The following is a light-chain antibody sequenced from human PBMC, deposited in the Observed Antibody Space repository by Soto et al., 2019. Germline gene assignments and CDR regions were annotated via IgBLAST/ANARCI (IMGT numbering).Light chain of an antibody. CDR2: EVS. CDR1: SSDVGGHDY. Sequence: QSVLTQPAPVSGSPGQSITISCNGTSSDVGGHDYVSWYQQHPGKAPKLTIFEVSNRPSGVSNRFSGSKSGNTASLTISGLQAEDEADYDCSSYTDSNSFYVFGSGTKVTVL. J-gene: IGLJ1*01. CDR3: SSYTDSNSFYV. V-gene: IGLV2-14*01.